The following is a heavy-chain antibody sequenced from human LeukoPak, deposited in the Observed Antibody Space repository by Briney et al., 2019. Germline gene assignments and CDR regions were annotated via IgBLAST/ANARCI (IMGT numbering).Heavy chain of an antibody. J-gene: IGHJ6*03. D-gene: IGHD6-19*01. CDR2: INLRGSS. V-gene: IGHV4-34*01. CDR3: ARGKDSGGWPDYYSYLDV. CDR1: GDSFIGDY. Sequence: AETLSLTCAVYGDSFIGDYCRWIRQPPGRGREWNREINLRGSSNYNPPLKSRDTLSVDTPKNQFSLKLTSVTPTDTAFFSCARGKDSGGWPDYYSYLDVWGKGATVTVSS.